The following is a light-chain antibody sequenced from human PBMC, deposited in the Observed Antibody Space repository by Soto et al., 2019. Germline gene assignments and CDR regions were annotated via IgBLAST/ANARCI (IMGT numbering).Light chain of an antibody. Sequence: DIPLTQSPSFLSASVGDRVTITCRASQGISSYLAWYQQKQGKAPKLLIYAASTLQSGVPSRFSGSGSATEFILTISILQPEDCATYYCQQLNSYPLTFGGGTKVEIK. CDR2: AAS. CDR1: QGISSY. J-gene: IGKJ4*01. CDR3: QQLNSYPLT. V-gene: IGKV1-9*01.